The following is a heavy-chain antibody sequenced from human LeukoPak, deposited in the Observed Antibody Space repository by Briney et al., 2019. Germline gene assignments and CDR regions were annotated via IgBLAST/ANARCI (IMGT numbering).Heavy chain of an antibody. CDR1: GGSFSAYY. V-gene: IGHV4-34*01. J-gene: IGHJ6*03. D-gene: IGHD5-24*01. CDR2: INHSGST. CDR3: AREGRYRYGYNEYHSYMDI. Sequence: SETLSLTCAVYGGSFSAYYWSWIRQPPGKGLEWIGEINHSGSTNYNPSLKSRVTISVDTSNNQFSLKLSSVTAAETAVYYCAREGRYRYGYNEYHSYMDIWGKGTTVTVSS.